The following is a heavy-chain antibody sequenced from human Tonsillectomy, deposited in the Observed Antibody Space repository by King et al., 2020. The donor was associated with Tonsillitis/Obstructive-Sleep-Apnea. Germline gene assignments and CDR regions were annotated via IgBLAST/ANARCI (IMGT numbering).Heavy chain of an antibody. Sequence: QLQESGPGLVKPSETLSLTFTVSGGSLSTYYWSWIRQPPGKGLEWIGYIYYTGRTNYNPPLKSRVTLSVATSKNQFSLKLSSVTAADTAVYYCARGYYYYYMDVWGKGTTVTVSS. CDR2: IYYTGRT. J-gene: IGHJ6*03. CDR1: GGSLSTYY. CDR3: ARGYYYYYMDV. V-gene: IGHV4-59*01.